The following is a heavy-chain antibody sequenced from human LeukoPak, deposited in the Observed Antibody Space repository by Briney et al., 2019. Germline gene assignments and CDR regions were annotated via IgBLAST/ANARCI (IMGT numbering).Heavy chain of an antibody. CDR1: GGTFSSYA. CDR2: IIPIFGTA. Sequence: SVKVSCKASGGTFSSYAISWVRQAPGQGLEWMGGIIPIFGTASYAQKFQGRVTITTDESTSTAYMELSSLRSEDTAVYYCASPGLLYGLTFDYWGQGTLVTVSS. D-gene: IGHD2-2*02. CDR3: ASPGLLYGLTFDY. J-gene: IGHJ4*02. V-gene: IGHV1-69*05.